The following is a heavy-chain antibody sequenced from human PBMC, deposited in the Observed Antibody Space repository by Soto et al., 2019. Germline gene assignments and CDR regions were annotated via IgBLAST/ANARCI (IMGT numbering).Heavy chain of an antibody. CDR1: GFPFDDYA. V-gene: IGHV3-9*01. CDR3: AKVDSGH. D-gene: IGHD5-12*01. Sequence: GGSLRLSCAASGFPFDDYAMHWVRQAPGKGLEWVSGISWNSGSIGYADSVKGRFTISRDNAKNSLYLQMNSLRAEDTALYYCAKVDSGHWGQGTLVTVSS. J-gene: IGHJ1*01. CDR2: ISWNSGSI.